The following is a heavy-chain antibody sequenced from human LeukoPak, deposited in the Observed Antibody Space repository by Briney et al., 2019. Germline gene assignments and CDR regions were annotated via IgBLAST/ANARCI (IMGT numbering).Heavy chain of an antibody. J-gene: IGHJ4*02. V-gene: IGHV3-53*01. CDR3: ARGGYSSSPGDY. CDR1: GFSVSTNY. CDR2: LHSGGGT. D-gene: IGHD6-6*01. Sequence: PGGSLRLSCAASGFSVSTNYMSWVRQAPGKGLEWVSVLHSGGGTYYADSVKGRFTISRDNSKNTLYLQMNSLRAEDTAVSYCARGGYSSSPGDYWGQGTLVTVSS.